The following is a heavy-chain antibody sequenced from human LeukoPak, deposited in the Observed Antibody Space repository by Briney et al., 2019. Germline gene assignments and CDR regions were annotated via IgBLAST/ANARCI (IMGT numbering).Heavy chain of an antibody. Sequence: GGSLRLSCAASGFTFSSHSMNWVRQAPGKGLEWVSTVSGSGTITYYAGSVKGRFTISRDNPKNTLYLQMNSLRAEDTAVYYCAKADSYYDLLTCFDFWGQGTLVTVSS. CDR3: AKADSYYDLLTCFDF. CDR1: GFTFSSHS. CDR2: VSGSGTIT. D-gene: IGHD3-9*01. V-gene: IGHV3-23*01. J-gene: IGHJ4*02.